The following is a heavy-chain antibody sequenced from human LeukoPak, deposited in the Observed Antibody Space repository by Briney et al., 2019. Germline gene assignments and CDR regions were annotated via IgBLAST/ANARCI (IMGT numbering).Heavy chain of an antibody. Sequence: PSETLSLTCAVYGGSFSGYYWSWIRQAPGKGLEWVSVIYSGGSTYYADSVKGRFTISRDNSKNTLYLQMNSLRAEDTAVYYCARENPIYYDSSGTTNWFDPWGQGTLVTVSS. CDR1: GGSFSGYY. CDR3: ARENPIYYDSSGTTNWFDP. CDR2: IYSGGST. V-gene: IGHV3-66*01. J-gene: IGHJ5*02. D-gene: IGHD3-22*01.